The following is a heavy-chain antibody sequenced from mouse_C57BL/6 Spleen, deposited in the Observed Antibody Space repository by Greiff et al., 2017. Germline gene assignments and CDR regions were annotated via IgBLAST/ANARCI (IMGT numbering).Heavy chain of an antibody. CDR1: GFTFSNYW. J-gene: IGHJ2*01. V-gene: IGHV6-3*01. CDR2: LRLKSDNYAT. D-gene: IGHD2-10*02. Sequence: EVKVEESGGGLVQPGGSMKLSCVASGFTFSNYWMNWVRQSPETGLEWVAQLRLKSDNYATHYAESVKGKFTISRDDSKSSVYLQMNNLRAKDTGIYYCTLYEGDYWSQGTTLTVSS. CDR3: TLYEGDY.